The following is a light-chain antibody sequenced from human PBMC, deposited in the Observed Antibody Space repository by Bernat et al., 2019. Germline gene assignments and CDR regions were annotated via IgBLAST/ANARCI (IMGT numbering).Light chain of an antibody. J-gene: IGLJ1*01. Sequence: SYELTQPPSVSVSPGQTASITCSGDKLGDKYACWYQQKPGQSPVLVIYQDSKRPSGIPERFSGSNSGNTATLTISGTQAMDEADYYRQAWDKSNAPVFGTGTKVTVL. CDR3: QAWDKSNAPV. V-gene: IGLV3-1*01. CDR2: QDS. CDR1: KLGDKY.